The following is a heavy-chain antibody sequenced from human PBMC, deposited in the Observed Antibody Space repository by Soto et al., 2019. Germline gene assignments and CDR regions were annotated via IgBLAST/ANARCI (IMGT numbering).Heavy chain of an antibody. J-gene: IGHJ4*02. CDR3: ARISYWVSSYYFDY. V-gene: IGHV4-4*07. CDR1: GGSISSYY. D-gene: IGHD6-6*01. CDR2: IYTSGST. Sequence: SETLSLTCTVSGGSISSYYWSWIRQPAGKGLEWIGRIYTSGSTNYNPPLKSRVTMSVDTSRNQFSLKLSSVTAADTAVYYCARISYWVSSYYFDYWGQGTLVTVSS.